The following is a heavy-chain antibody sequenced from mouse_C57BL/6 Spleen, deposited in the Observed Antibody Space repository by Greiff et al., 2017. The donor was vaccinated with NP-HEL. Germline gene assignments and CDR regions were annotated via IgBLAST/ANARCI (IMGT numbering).Heavy chain of an antibody. V-gene: IGHV2-5*01. D-gene: IGHD1-1*01. CDR1: GFSLTSYG. Sequence: VQLQQSGPGLVQPSQSLSITCTVSGFSLTSYGVHWVRQSPGKGLEWLGVIWRGGSTDYNAAFMSRLSITKDNSKSQVFFKMNSLQAEDTAIYYCAKKGTTVEAWFAYWGQGTLVTVSA. CDR3: AKKGTTVEAWFAY. J-gene: IGHJ3*01. CDR2: IWRGGST.